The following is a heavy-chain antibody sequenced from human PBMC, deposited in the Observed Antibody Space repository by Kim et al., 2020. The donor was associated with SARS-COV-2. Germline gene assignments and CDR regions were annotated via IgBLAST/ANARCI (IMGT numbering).Heavy chain of an antibody. V-gene: IGHV3-11*05. CDR1: GFTFSIYC. CDR2: ISSSSSNT. CDR3: AIDGSYYWWGVYQYYYY. J-gene: IGHJ6*01. D-gene: IGHD2-8*02. Sequence: GGSLRLSCAASGFTFSIYCMNWFRPAPGKGLEGVSSISSSSSNTNYADSVKDRFTISRDTANNSRYLPMNSLRAEDTAVYYCAIDGSYYWWGVYQYYYY.